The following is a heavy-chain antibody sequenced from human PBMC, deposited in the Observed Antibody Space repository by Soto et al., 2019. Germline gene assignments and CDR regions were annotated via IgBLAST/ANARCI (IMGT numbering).Heavy chain of an antibody. J-gene: IGHJ5*02. CDR2: INPYSGVT. D-gene: IGHD2-2*01. CDR1: GYIFTDYY. V-gene: IGHV1-2*04. CDR3: ARGRRRLVVLADLGEKRKGMEP. Sequence: QVQLVQSGAEVKKPGASVKVSCKASGYIFTDYYIQWVRQAPGQGLEWMGWINPYSGVTKFAQKFQDLVTMTSDTSSSTAYMERSRLRSDDTAVYYCARGRRRLVVLADLGEKRKGMEPWGKGTLVTVSS.